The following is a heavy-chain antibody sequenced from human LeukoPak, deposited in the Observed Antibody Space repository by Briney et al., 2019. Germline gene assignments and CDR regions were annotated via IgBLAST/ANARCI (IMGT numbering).Heavy chain of an antibody. D-gene: IGHD4-23*01. CDR2: IRYDGSNK. CDR1: GFTFSSYG. V-gene: IGHV3-30*02. J-gene: IGHJ1*01. CDR3: AKDLHGGNSGYFQY. Sequence: QPGGSLRLSCAASGFTFSSYGMHWVRQAPGKWLEWVAFIRYDGSNKYYADSVKGRFTFSRDNSKNTLYMQMNSLRAEDTAVYYCAKDLHGGNSGYFQYWSQGTLVTVS.